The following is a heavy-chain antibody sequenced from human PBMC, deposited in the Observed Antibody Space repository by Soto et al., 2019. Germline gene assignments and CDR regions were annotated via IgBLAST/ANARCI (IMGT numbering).Heavy chain of an antibody. CDR3: AKARDQQWVRLPFDY. J-gene: IGHJ4*02. CDR2: FSATSENT. CDR1: GFFFSSYT. V-gene: IGHV3-23*01. D-gene: IGHD6-19*01. Sequence: EVQLLESGGGVVQPGGSLRLSCVGSGFFFSSYTMTWVRQAPGKRLEWVSSFSATSENTYYADSVRGRFTISRDNSKNTLFLQMNSLTAEDTAMYYCAKARDQQWVRLPFDYWGQGILVIVSS.